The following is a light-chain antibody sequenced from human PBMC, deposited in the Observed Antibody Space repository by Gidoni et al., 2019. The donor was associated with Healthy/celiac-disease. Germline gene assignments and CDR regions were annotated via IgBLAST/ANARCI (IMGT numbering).Light chain of an antibody. CDR2: EVS. CDR1: SSDVGGYNY. V-gene: IGLV2-14*01. Sequence: QSALTQPASVSGSPGQPITISCTRTSSDVGGYNYVSWYQQHPGKAPKLMIYEVSNRPSGVSNRFSGSKSGNTASLTISGLQAEDEADYYCSSYTSGSTLLFGGGTKLTVL. J-gene: IGLJ3*02. CDR3: SSYTSGSTLL.